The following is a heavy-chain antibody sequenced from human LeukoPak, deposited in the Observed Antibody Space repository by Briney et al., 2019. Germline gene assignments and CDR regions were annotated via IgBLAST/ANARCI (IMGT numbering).Heavy chain of an antibody. Sequence: GGSLRLSCAASEFSVGSNYMTWVRQAPGKGLEWVSLIYSGGSTYYADSVKGRFTISRDNSKNTLYLQMNSLRAEDTAVYYCVQGTRRGAITMVRGVIGKSYYFDSWGQGTLVTVSS. CDR3: VQGTRRGAITMVRGVIGKSYYFDS. D-gene: IGHD3-10*01. V-gene: IGHV3-66*01. J-gene: IGHJ4*02. CDR2: IYSGGST. CDR1: EFSVGSNY.